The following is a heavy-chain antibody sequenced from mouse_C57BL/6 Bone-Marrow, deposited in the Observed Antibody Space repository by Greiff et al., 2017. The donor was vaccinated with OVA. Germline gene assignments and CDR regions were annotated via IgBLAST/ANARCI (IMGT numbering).Heavy chain of an antibody. CDR2: ISSGSSTI. CDR3: ASRFYDGYYWAMDY. Sequence: EVKLMESGGGLVKPGGSLKLSCAASGFTFSDYGMHWVRQAPEKGLEWVAYISSGSSTIYYADTVKGRFTISRDNAKNTLFLQMTSLRSEDTAMYYCASRFYDGYYWAMDYWGQGTSVTVSS. J-gene: IGHJ4*01. V-gene: IGHV5-17*01. CDR1: GFTFSDYG. D-gene: IGHD2-3*01.